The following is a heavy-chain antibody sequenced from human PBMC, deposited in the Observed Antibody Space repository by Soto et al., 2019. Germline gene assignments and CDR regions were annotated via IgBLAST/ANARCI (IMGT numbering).Heavy chain of an antibody. CDR3: ARHGRPRGYYYYYGMDV. D-gene: IGHD3-10*01. V-gene: IGHV5-51*01. CDR2: IYPGDSDT. CDR1: GYSFTSYW. Sequence: GESLKISCKGSGYSFTSYWIGWVRQMPGKGLEWMGIIYPGDSDTRYSPSFQGQVTISADKSISTAYLQWSSLKASDTAMYYCARHGRPRGYYYYYGMDVWGQGTTVTVSS. J-gene: IGHJ6*02.